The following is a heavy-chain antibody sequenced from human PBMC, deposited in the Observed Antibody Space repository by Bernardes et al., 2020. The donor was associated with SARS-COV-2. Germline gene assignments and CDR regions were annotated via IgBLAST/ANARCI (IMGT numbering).Heavy chain of an antibody. CDR3: ARGLCGGDCNLYYGLDV. D-gene: IGHD2-21*02. CDR1: GFMVSYTY. V-gene: IGHV3-53*04. Sequence: GGSLRLSCAASGFMVSYTYMSWVRQAPGPGLEWVSVIYSGGRTYYADSVKGRFTISRHISENTVYLEMSSLRAEDTAVYYCARGLCGGDCNLYYGLDVWGQGTTVTVSS. CDR2: IYSGGRT. J-gene: IGHJ6*02.